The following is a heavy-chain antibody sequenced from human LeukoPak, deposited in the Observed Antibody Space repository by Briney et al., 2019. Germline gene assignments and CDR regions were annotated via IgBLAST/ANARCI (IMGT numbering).Heavy chain of an antibody. CDR1: GMNFEKYA. CDR2: ISADGRA. J-gene: IGHJ4*02. CDR3: AKDGGYYGSGSYKY. D-gene: IGHD3-10*01. V-gene: IGHV3-43*02. Sequence: PWGSLRLSCVASGMNFEKYAMHWVRQRPGKGLEWVAVISADGRADHADSVKGRFTVSRDNSKNTLYLQMNSLRAEDTAVYYCAKDGGYYGSGSYKYWGQGTLVTVSS.